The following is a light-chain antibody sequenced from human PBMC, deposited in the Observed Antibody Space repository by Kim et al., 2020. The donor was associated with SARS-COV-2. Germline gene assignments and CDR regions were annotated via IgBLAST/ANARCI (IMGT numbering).Light chain of an antibody. CDR3: CSYASSGTLI. J-gene: IGLJ2*01. Sequence: QSALTQPASVSGSPGQSITISCTGTSSDIGNYNYVSWYQHHPGEAPKVMIYDVAKRPSGVSNRFFGSKSGNTAFLTISGLQTEDEADYYCCSYASSGTLIFGGGTQLTVL. CDR2: DVA. CDR1: SSDIGNYNY. V-gene: IGLV2-14*03.